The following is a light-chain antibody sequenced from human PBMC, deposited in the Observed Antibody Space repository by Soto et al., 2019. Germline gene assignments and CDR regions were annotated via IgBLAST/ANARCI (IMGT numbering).Light chain of an antibody. CDR1: QGIRSS. Sequence: DIQLTQSPSFLSASVGDRVTITCRASQGIRSSLAWYQQRPGKAPKLLIYAASILQSGVPSRFSGSGSGTEFTLTISSLQPEDVATYYCQQLNLYPPFTFGQGTKLETK. CDR2: AAS. CDR3: QQLNLYPPFT. J-gene: IGKJ2*01. V-gene: IGKV1-9*01.